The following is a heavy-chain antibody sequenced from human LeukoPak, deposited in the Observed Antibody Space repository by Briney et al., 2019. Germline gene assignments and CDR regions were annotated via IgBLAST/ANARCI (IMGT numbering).Heavy chain of an antibody. J-gene: IGHJ4*02. Sequence: PSETLSLTCAVYGGSFSGYYWSWIRQPPGKGLEWIGEINHSGSTNYNPSLKSRVTISVDTSKNQFSLKLSSVTAADTAVYYCAREVGTYYDILTGYSGKTLFDYWGQGTLVTVSS. CDR2: INHSGST. V-gene: IGHV4-34*01. D-gene: IGHD3-9*01. CDR3: AREVGTYYDILTGYSGKTLFDY. CDR1: GGSFSGYY.